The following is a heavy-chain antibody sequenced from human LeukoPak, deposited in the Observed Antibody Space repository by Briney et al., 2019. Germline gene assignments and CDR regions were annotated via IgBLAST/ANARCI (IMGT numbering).Heavy chain of an antibody. CDR1: GGSISSSNW. J-gene: IGHJ4*02. V-gene: IGHV4-4*02. CDR3: ARRSYSSPFDY. CDR2: IYYSGST. D-gene: IGHD6-19*01. Sequence: PSETLSLTCAVSGGSISSSNWWSWVRQPPGKGLEWIGYIYYSGSTNYNPSLKSRVTISVDTSRNQFSLKLSSVSAADTAVYYCARRSYSSPFDYWGQGTLVTVSS.